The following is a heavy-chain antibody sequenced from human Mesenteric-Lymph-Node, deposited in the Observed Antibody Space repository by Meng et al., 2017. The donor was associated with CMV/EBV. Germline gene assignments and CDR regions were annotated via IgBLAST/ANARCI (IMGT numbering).Heavy chain of an antibody. V-gene: IGHV3-7*01. Sequence: GRSLRLSCAVSGFTFSSSWMSWVRQAPGKGLEWVANIKEDGSEKYYMDSVKGRFTISRDNAKNTLFLQMNRLRAEDTAVYYCVREHITIFGVVMYGMDVWGQGTAVTVSS. CDR2: IKEDGSEK. CDR3: VREHITIFGVVMYGMDV. CDR1: GFTFSSSW. D-gene: IGHD3-3*01. J-gene: IGHJ6*02.